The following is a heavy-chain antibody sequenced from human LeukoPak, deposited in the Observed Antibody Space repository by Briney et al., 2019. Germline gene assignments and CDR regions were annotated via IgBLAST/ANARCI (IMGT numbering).Heavy chain of an antibody. CDR1: GYTFTSYH. V-gene: IGHV1-46*01. CDR3: AREEPYYFDY. D-gene: IGHD1-14*01. CDR2: LNPSGGTI. J-gene: IGHJ4*02. Sequence: GASVKVSCKASGYTFTSYHMHWVRQAPGQGPEWMGLLNPSGGTIRYAQKFQGRVTMTRDTSTSTVYMELSSLRSEDTAVYYCAREEPYYFDYWGQGTLVTVSS.